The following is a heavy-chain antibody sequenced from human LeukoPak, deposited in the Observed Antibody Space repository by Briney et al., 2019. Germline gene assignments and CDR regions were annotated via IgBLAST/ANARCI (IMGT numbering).Heavy chain of an antibody. J-gene: IGHJ3*02. CDR2: INPNSGGT. Sequence: ASVKVSCKASGYTFTGYYMHWVRQAPGQGLEWMGWINPNSGGTNYAQKFQGRVTMTEDTSTDTAYMELSSLRSEDTAVYYCATAISEIAALGAFDIWGQGTMVTVSS. CDR1: GYTFTGYY. D-gene: IGHD6-6*01. V-gene: IGHV1-2*02. CDR3: ATAISEIAALGAFDI.